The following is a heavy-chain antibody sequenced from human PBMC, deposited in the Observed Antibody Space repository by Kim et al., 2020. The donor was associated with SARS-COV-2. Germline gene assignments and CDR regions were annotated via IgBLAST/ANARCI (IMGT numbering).Heavy chain of an antibody. V-gene: IGHV1-3*01. Sequence: QRFQGRVPITRDTSAGTAYMELSSLRSEDTAVYYCARGGRYCGGDCYFDYWGQGTLVTVSS. CDR3: ARGGRYCGGDCYFDY. J-gene: IGHJ4*02. D-gene: IGHD2-21*02.